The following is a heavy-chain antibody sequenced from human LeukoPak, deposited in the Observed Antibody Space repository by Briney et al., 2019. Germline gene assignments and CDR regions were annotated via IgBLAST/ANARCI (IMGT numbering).Heavy chain of an antibody. Sequence: GRSLRLSCAASGFTFSSYGMHWVRQAPGKGLEWVAVIWYGGSNKYYADSVKGRFTISRDNSKNTLYLQMNSLRAEDTAVYYCTKKITMVRGTSGFDYWGQGTLVTVSS. V-gene: IGHV3-33*06. CDR1: GFTFSSYG. J-gene: IGHJ4*02. CDR2: IWYGGSNK. D-gene: IGHD3-10*01. CDR3: TKKITMVRGTSGFDY.